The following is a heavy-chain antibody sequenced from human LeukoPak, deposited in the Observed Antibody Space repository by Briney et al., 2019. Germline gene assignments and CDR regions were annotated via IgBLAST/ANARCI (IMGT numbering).Heavy chain of an antibody. CDR3: ARDYSGEWEQLTGWWFDP. CDR1: GYTFTGYY. D-gene: IGHD1-26*01. V-gene: IGHV1-2*02. J-gene: IGHJ5*02. Sequence: ASVKVSCKASGYTFTGYYMHWVRQAPGQGLEWMGWINPNSGGTYYAQKFQGRVTVTRDMSTRTVYMELSDLEPEDTAVYYCARDYSGEWEQLTGWWFDPWGQGTLVIVSS. CDR2: INPNSGGT.